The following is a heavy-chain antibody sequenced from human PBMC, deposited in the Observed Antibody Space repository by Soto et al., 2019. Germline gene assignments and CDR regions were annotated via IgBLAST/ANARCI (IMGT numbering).Heavy chain of an antibody. J-gene: IGHJ4*02. CDR1: GYTFTSYG. Sequence: QVQLVQSGAEVKKPGASVKVSCKASGYTFTSYGISWVRQAPGQGLEWMGWISAYNGNTNYAQKLQGRVTMTTDTCMSTAYMELKRLRSDDMAVSCCALDIFGSAVGDYWGQGTLVTVSS. CDR3: ALDIFGSAVGDY. CDR2: ISAYNGNT. V-gene: IGHV1-18*03. D-gene: IGHD3-10*02.